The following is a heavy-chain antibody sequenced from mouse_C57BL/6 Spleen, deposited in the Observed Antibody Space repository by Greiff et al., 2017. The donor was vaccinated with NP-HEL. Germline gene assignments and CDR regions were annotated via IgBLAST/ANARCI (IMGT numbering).Heavy chain of an antibody. CDR2: IWSGGST. Sequence: QVQLKQSGPGLVQPSQTLSITCTASGFTLTSYGVHWVRQSPGKGLEWLGVIWSGGSTDYTAAFISRLSISKDNYKRQVFFKKNSLQADDAAIYYCASNCAMDYWGKGTSVTVSS. V-gene: IGHV2-2*01. CDR3: ASNCAMDY. CDR1: GFTLTSYG. J-gene: IGHJ4*01.